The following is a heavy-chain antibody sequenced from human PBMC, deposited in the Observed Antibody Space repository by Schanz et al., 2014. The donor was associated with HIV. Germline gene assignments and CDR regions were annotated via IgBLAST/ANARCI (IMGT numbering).Heavy chain of an antibody. CDR2: ISYDGNDK. J-gene: IGHJ4*02. Sequence: VQLVESGGGLVQPGGSLRLSCAASGFTFSSYWMHWVRQAPGKGLEWVALISYDGNDKYYADSVKGRFTTSRDNSKNTLYLEMNSLRAADTALYYCARAPSDFWMAYFDYWGQGTLVTVSS. CDR1: GFTFSSYW. D-gene: IGHD3-3*01. CDR3: ARAPSDFWMAYFDY. V-gene: IGHV3-30*03.